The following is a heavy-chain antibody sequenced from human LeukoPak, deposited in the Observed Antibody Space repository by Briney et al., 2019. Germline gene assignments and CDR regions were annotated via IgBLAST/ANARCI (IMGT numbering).Heavy chain of an antibody. Sequence: ASVKVSCKASGYTFTGYYMHWVRQAPGQGLEWMGWINPNSGGTNYAQKFQGRVTMTRDTSISTAYMELSRLRSDDTAVYYCARDLVHCYDSSGYYYFDYWGQGTLVTVSS. V-gene: IGHV1-2*02. CDR2: INPNSGGT. D-gene: IGHD3-22*01. CDR1: GYTFTGYY. CDR3: ARDLVHCYDSSGYYYFDY. J-gene: IGHJ4*02.